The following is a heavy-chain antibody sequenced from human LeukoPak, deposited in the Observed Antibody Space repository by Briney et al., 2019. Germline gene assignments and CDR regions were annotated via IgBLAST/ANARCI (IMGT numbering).Heavy chain of an antibody. D-gene: IGHD6-13*01. CDR2: IKEDGSEK. CDR3: ARLRQQLVRRYFDY. J-gene: IGHJ4*02. CDR1: GITFSNSW. Sequence: GGSLRLSCAASGITFSNSWMCWVRQAPGKGLEWVANIKEDGSEKYYVNSVKGRFTISRDNAKNSLYLQMNSLRAEDTAVYYCARLRQQLVRRYFDYWGQGTLVTVSS. V-gene: IGHV3-7*03.